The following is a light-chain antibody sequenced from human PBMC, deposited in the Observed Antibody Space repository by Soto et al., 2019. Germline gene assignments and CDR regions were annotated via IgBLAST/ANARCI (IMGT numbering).Light chain of an antibody. CDR3: QQYNNWPPM. J-gene: IGKJ1*01. Sequence: EIVMTQSPATLSVSPGERATLSCRASQSVSSNLAWYQQKPGQAPRLLIYGASTRATGNPARFSGSGSGTEFTLTISSLQSEDFAVYYCQQYNNWPPMFGQGTKVEIK. V-gene: IGKV3-15*01. CDR2: GAS. CDR1: QSVSSN.